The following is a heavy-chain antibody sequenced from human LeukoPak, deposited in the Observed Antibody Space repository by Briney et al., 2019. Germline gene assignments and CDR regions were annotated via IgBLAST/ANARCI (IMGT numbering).Heavy chain of an antibody. CDR3: ARDAELVNLGYCTNGVCYTPGGAFDI. CDR1: GYTFTSYD. CDR2: MNPNSGNT. Sequence: ASVKVSCKASGYTFTSYDINWVRQATGQGLEWMGWMNPNSGNTGYAQKFQGRVTMTRNTSISTAYMELSSLRSEDTAVYYCARDAELVNLGYCTNGVCYTPGGAFDIWGQGTMVTVSS. D-gene: IGHD2-8*01. V-gene: IGHV1-8*01. J-gene: IGHJ3*02.